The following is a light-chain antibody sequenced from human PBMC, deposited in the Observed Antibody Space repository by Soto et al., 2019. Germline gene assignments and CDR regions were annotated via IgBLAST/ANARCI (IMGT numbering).Light chain of an antibody. CDR2: RNN. J-gene: IGLJ2*01. V-gene: IGLV1-47*01. CDR1: SSNIGSNY. Sequence: QSVLTQPPSASGTPGQRVTISCSGSSSNIGSNYVYWYQQLPGTAPKLLIYRNNQRPSGVPDRFSGSKSGTSASLAISGLRSEDEADYYCCSYAGTSVELGGGTKLTVL. CDR3: CSYAGTSVE.